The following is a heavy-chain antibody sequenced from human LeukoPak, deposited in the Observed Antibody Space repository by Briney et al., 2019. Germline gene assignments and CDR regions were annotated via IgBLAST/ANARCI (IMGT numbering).Heavy chain of an antibody. CDR3: ARGSPYYYDMDV. Sequence: SETLSLTCTVSGDSIISYYRSWIPQPPGKGLGWVGYIYYSGCNNYNPSRKSRVTIYVYTSKNQFSLKLSSVAAADAALYYWARGSPYYYDMDVWGQETTVTVSS. J-gene: IGHJ6*02. CDR2: IYYSGCN. V-gene: IGHV4-59*01. CDR1: GDSIISYY.